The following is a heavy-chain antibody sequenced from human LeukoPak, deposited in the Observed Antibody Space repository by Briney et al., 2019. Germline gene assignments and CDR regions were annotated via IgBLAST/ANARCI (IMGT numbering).Heavy chain of an antibody. Sequence: ASVKVSCKASGYTFTGYYMHWVRQAPGQGLEWMGWINPNSGGTNYAQKFQGRVTITRNTSISTAYMELSSLRSEDTAVYYCARGPPIVVVPAAIAPRRNWFDPWGQGTLVTVSS. CDR2: INPNSGGT. D-gene: IGHD2-2*01. J-gene: IGHJ5*02. CDR3: ARGPPIVVVPAAIAPRRNWFDP. V-gene: IGHV1-2*02. CDR1: GYTFTGYY.